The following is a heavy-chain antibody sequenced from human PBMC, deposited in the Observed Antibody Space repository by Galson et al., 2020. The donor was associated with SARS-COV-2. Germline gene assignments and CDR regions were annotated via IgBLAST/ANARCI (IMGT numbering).Heavy chain of an antibody. J-gene: IGHJ4*02. CDR3: ARVPY. CDR1: GVSVTTSPYH. Sequence: SETLSLTCSVSGVSVTTSPYHWSWIRQRPGKGLEWIGYISYNGTTTYAPSLKRRVTISMDTSKNQFSLGLTSLTTSDTAVYFCARVPYWGRGTLVTVSS. V-gene: IGHV4-61*01. CDR2: ISYNGTT.